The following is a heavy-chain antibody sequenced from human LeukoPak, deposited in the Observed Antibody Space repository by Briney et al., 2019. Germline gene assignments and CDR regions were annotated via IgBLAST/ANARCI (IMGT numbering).Heavy chain of an antibody. Sequence: GGSLRLSCAASGFTFSDYTMSCVRRAPGKGLEWVSGNSGSGGSRYYADSVKGRFTISRDNSKNTLYLQLNSLRAEDTAIYYCAKDDSGTYLQYFQHWGQGTLVTVSS. CDR2: NSGSGGSR. CDR3: AKDDSGTYLQYFQH. CDR1: GFTFSDYT. J-gene: IGHJ1*01. V-gene: IGHV3-23*01. D-gene: IGHD1-26*01.